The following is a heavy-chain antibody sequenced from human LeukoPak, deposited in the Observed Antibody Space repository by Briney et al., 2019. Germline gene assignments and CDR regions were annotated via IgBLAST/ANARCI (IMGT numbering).Heavy chain of an antibody. J-gene: IGHJ4*02. CDR2: ISYDGSNK. V-gene: IGHV3-30*18. Sequence: PGGSLRLSCAASGFTFSSYGMHWVRQAPGKGLEWVAVISYDGSNKYYADSVEGRFTISRDNSKNTLYLQMNSLRAEDTAVYYCAKTKGNDSSGYWFDPPDYWGQGTLVTVSS. D-gene: IGHD3-22*01. CDR3: AKTKGNDSSGYWFDPPDY. CDR1: GFTFSSYG.